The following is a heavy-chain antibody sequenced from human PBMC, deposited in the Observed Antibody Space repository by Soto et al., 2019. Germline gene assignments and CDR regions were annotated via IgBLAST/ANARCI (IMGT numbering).Heavy chain of an antibody. CDR2: INPSGGST. D-gene: IGHD2-21*02. Sequence: ASVKXSCKASGXXFTSYYMHWVRQAPGQGLEWMGIINPSGGSTSYAQKFQGRVTMTRDTSTSTVYMELSSLRSEDTAVYYCARDERDCGGDCYSYYYYYGMYVWGQGTTVPVSS. CDR1: GXXFTSYY. CDR3: ARDERDCGGDCYSYYYYYGMYV. V-gene: IGHV1-46*01. J-gene: IGHJ6*02.